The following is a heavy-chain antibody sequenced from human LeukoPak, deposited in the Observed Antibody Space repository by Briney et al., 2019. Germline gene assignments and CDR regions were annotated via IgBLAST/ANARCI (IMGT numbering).Heavy chain of an antibody. Sequence: ASVKVSCKASGYTFTGYYMHWVRQAPGQGLEWMGWINPNSGGTIYAQKFQGRVTMTEDTSTDTAYMELSSLRSEDTAVYYCATAIAAAGGWGQGTLVTVSS. V-gene: IGHV1-2*02. CDR3: ATAIAAAGG. CDR1: GYTFTGYY. CDR2: INPNSGGT. J-gene: IGHJ4*02. D-gene: IGHD6-13*01.